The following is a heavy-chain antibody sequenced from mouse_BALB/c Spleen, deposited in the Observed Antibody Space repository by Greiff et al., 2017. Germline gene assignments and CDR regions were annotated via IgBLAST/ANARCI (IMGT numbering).Heavy chain of an antibody. D-gene: IGHD2-1*01. CDR2: ISYDGSN. CDR1: GYSITSGYY. J-gene: IGHJ4*01. V-gene: IGHV3-6*02. Sequence: EVQVVESGPGLVKPSQSLSLTCSVTGYSITSGYYWNWIRQFPGNKLEWMGYISYDGSNNYNPSLKNRISITRDTSKNQFFLKLNSVTTEDTATYYCARGFYYGNLYAMDYWGQGTSVTVSS. CDR3: ARGFYYGNLYAMDY.